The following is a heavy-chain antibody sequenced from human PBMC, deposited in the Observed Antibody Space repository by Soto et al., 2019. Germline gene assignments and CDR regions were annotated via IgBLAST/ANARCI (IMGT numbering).Heavy chain of an antibody. D-gene: IGHD2-8*02. CDR1: GFTFSDYW. CDR3: AKIALVGSFGFELARDY. J-gene: IGHJ4*02. Sequence: GGSLRLSCAASGFTFSDYWMSWVRQTPGKGLEWVGNIHLDGSEKYYAGFVKGRFITSRDNSKNTLYLLMNRLRAEDIGIYYCAKIALVGSFGFELARDYWGQGILVTVSS. CDR2: IHLDGSEK. V-gene: IGHV3-7*05.